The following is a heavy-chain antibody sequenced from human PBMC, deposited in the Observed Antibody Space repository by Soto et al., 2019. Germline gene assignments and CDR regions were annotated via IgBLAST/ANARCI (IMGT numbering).Heavy chain of an antibody. V-gene: IGHV3-33*01. J-gene: IGHJ6*02. CDR2: VWYDGSNG. CDR1: GFIFSNFG. D-gene: IGHD6-6*01. CDR3: ARDPRTARASAMDV. Sequence: GGSLRLSCTASGFIFSNFGMHWVRQAPGRGLEWVAGVWYDGSNGVSAESVKGRFTISRDNSKNTLYLQMTSLRAEDTAVYYCARDPRTARASAMDVWGQGTTVTVSS.